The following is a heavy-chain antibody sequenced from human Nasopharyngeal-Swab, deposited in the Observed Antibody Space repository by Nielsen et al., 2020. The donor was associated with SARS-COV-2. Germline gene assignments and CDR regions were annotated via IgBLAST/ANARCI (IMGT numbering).Heavy chain of an antibody. Sequence: GGSLRLSCAASGFTFSTYSMNWVRQAPGKGLEWISYISGSGTIYYTDSVKGRFTISRDNSRNSLYLQMNSLRVEDTAVYYCARDCSGGSCRYGMDVWGQGTTVTVSS. J-gene: IGHJ6*02. CDR2: ISGSGTI. D-gene: IGHD2-15*01. CDR1: GFTFSTYS. V-gene: IGHV3-48*04. CDR3: ARDCSGGSCRYGMDV.